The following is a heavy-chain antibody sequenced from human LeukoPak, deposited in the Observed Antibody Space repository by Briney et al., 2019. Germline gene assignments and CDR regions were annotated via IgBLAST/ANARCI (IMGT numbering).Heavy chain of an antibody. D-gene: IGHD5-18*01. CDR3: VRDSRYTMDA. J-gene: IGHJ6*02. CDR2: ITSDGSTT. CDR1: GFTFSMYW. V-gene: IGHV3-74*01. Sequence: PGGSLRLSCTASGFTFSMYWMHWVRQAPGKGPVWVSRITSDGSTTIYADSVKGRFTISRDNAKNTLYLQMNSLRAEDTAVYYCVRDSRYTMDAWGQGTTVTVPS.